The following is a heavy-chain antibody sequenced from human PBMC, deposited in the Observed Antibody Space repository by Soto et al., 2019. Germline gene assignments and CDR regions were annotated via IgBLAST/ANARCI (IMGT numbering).Heavy chain of an antibody. D-gene: IGHD3-3*01. CDR2: ITWNGGNT. Sequence: GGSLRLSCAASGFRFDDYNIHWVRQAPGKGLEWVSLITWNGGNTYYADSVKGRFTISRDGATESVSLQMTSLKREDTGLYYCARETLSFGSALDVWGQGTMVTVSS. J-gene: IGHJ6*02. CDR1: GFRFDDYN. CDR3: ARETLSFGSALDV. V-gene: IGHV3-43*01.